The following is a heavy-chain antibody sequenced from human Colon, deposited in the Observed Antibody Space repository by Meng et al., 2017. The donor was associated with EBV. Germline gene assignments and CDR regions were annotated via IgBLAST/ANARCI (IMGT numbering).Heavy chain of an antibody. CDR3: ARGGGVIKGLVTWFDP. CDR1: GGSLSGYY. J-gene: IGHJ5*02. D-gene: IGHD2-8*01. CDR2: INHSGTI. V-gene: IGHV4-34*01. Sequence: QVAVQQWGAGLVKPSETLSLTCGVYGGSLSGYYGSWIRQTPGKGLEWIGEINHSGTINYNPSLRSRVTISVDRSNNQFSLRLSSVTAADTAVYYCARGGGVIKGLVTWFDPWGQGTVVTVSS.